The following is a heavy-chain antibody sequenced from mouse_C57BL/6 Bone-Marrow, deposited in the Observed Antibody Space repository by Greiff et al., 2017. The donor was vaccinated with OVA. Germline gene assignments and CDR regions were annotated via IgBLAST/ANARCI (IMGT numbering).Heavy chain of an antibody. CDR3: ARQRRLLRYWYFDV. CDR2: ISNGGGST. V-gene: IGHV5-12*01. D-gene: IGHD1-1*01. J-gene: IGHJ1*03. CDR1: GFTFSDYY. Sequence: EVQVVESGGGLVQPGGSLKLSCAASGFTFSDYYMYWVRQTPEKRLEWVAYISNGGGSTYYPDTVKGRFTISRDNAKNTLYLQMSRLKSEDTAMYYCARQRRLLRYWYFDVWGTGTTVTVSS.